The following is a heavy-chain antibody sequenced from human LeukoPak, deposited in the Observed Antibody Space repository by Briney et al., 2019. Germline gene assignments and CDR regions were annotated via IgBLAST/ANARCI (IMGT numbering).Heavy chain of an antibody. Sequence: ASVKVSCKASGYTFTSYVSWVRLAPGQGLEWMGWINTYNGNTHYAQKLQGGVTMTTDTSTSTVYMDLRSLRSDDTAVYYCARNREQIQVWLTGTYSFYYYMDVWGKGTTVTVSS. CDR3: ARNREQIQVWLTGTYSFYYYMDV. J-gene: IGHJ6*03. V-gene: IGHV1-18*01. CDR2: INTYNGNT. CDR1: GYTFTSY. D-gene: IGHD5-18*01.